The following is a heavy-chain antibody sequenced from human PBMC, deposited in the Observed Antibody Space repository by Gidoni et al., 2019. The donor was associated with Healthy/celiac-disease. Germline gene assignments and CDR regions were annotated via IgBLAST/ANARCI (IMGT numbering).Heavy chain of an antibody. D-gene: IGHD3-16*01. V-gene: IGHV3-48*01. J-gene: IGHJ3*02. Sequence: ESGGGLVQPGGSLRLSCAASGFTFSSYSMNWVRQAPGKGLEWVSYISSSSSTIYYADSVKGRFTISRDNAKNSLYLQMNSLRAEDTAVYYCARDFDPSMITYDAFDIWGQGTMVTVSS. CDR2: ISSSSSTI. CDR3: ARDFDPSMITYDAFDI. CDR1: GFTFSSYS.